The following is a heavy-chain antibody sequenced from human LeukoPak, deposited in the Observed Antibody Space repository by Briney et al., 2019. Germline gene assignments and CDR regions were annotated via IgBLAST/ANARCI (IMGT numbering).Heavy chain of an antibody. CDR1: GGSISSFY. Sequence: SETLSLTCTVSGGSISSFYWSWIRQPAGKGLEWIGRIYTSGSTNYNPSLNSRVTMSVDTSKNQFSLKLSSVTAADTAMYYCARNRYYYGSGNYGVPNWFDPWGQGTLVTVSS. V-gene: IGHV4-4*07. CDR2: IYTSGST. J-gene: IGHJ5*02. CDR3: ARNRYYYGSGNYGVPNWFDP. D-gene: IGHD3-10*01.